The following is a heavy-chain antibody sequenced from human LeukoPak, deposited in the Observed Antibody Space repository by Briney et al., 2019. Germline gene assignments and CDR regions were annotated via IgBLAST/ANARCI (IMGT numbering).Heavy chain of an antibody. V-gene: IGHV4-38-2*02. CDR3: ARPLGQYSTSSGLVV. CDR1: GYSIISGYY. D-gene: IGHD6-6*01. Sequence: PSETLSLTCTVSGYSIISGYYWDWIRQPPGKGLEWIGSVFHSGSTYYNPSLKSRVTISVDTSKNQFSLKLASVTAADTAVYYCARPLGQYSTSSGLVVWGQGTLVTVSS. CDR2: VFHSGST. J-gene: IGHJ4*02.